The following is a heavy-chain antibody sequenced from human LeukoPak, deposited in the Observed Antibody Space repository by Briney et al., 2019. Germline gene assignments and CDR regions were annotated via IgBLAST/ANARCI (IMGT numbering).Heavy chain of an antibody. CDR2: ISGDGGST. CDR3: ALLTGGYYDSSGYYRVFDY. Sequence: PGGSLRLSCAASGFTFSSYAMHWVRQAPGKGLEWVSLISGDGGSTYYADSVKGRFTISRDNSKNSLYLQMNSLRTEDTALYYCALLTGGYYDSSGYYRVFDYWGQGTLVTVSS. J-gene: IGHJ4*02. CDR1: GFTFSSYA. V-gene: IGHV3-43*02. D-gene: IGHD3-22*01.